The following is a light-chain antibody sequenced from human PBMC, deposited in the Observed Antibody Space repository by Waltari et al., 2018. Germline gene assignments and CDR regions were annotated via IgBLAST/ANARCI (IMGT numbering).Light chain of an antibody. CDR2: GAS. CDR1: QSVSSN. CDR3: QHYDVWRT. J-gene: IGKJ1*01. Sequence: EIVMTQSPATLSVSPGERAILSCRASQSVSSNLAWYQQKPGQAPRLRIYGASTSAAGIPARFSGSGSDTEFTLTINTLQSEDFAVDYCQHYDVWRTFGQGTKVEIK. V-gene: IGKV3-15*01.